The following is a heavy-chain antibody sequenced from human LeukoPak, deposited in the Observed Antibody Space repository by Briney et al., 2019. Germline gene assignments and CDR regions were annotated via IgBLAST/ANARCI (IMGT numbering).Heavy chain of an antibody. J-gene: IGHJ4*02. Sequence: PSETLSLTCTVSGYSISSGHYWAWIRQSPEQGLECIATMFHSGSTYYNPPLKSRVTTSVDTSKNEFSLNLSSVTAADTAVYYCARAGTNLGDYDYWGQGTLVTVSS. D-gene: IGHD4-17*01. CDR1: GYSISSGHY. V-gene: IGHV4-38-2*02. CDR3: ARAGTNLGDYDY. CDR2: MFHSGST.